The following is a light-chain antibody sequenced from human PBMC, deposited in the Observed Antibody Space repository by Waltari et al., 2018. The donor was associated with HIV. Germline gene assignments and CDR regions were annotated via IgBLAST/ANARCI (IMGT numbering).Light chain of an antibody. CDR1: SRDGGGHNS. V-gene: IGLV2-8*01. CDR2: DVS. J-gene: IGLJ2*01. CDR3: SSYAGSVV. Sequence: QSALTPPPPASGSPGQSVNIPCPGPSRDGGGHNSVSWYQQPPGKAPNRMIFDVSKRPSGVPDRFSGSKSGNTASLTVSALQAEDEADYYCSSYAGSVVFGGGTGLTVL.